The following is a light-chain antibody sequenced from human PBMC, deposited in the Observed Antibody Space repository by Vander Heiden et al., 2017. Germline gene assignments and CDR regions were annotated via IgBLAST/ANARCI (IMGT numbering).Light chain of an antibody. CDR3: QQYNSYSGT. CDR2: KAS. CDR1: QSISSW. V-gene: IGKV1-5*03. Sequence: DIQMTHSPSTLSASVGARVTITCRASQSISSWLAWYQQKPGKAPKLLIYKASSLESGVPSRFSGSGSGTEFTLTISSLQPDDFATYYCQQYNSYSGTFGGGTKVEIK. J-gene: IGKJ4*01.